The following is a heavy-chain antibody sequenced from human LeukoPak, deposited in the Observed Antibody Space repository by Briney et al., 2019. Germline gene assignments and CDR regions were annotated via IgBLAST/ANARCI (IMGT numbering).Heavy chain of an antibody. CDR2: IDPSDAYT. D-gene: IGHD4-17*01. Sequence: ESRTISCKGSGYSFTSYWTTGVRQMPGKGLEWMGRIDPSDAYTNYRPSFQDNVAIAADKSIRAAYLEWSSLKASDIAMYYCARRCYYGHCGVYSWGQGTLVTVSS. CDR3: ARRCYYGHCGVYS. V-gene: IGHV5-10-1*01. CDR1: GYSFTSYW. J-gene: IGHJ4*02.